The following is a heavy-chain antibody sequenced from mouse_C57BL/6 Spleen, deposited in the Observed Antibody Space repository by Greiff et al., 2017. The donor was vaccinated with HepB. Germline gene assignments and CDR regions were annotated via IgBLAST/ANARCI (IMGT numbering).Heavy chain of an antibody. J-gene: IGHJ3*01. CDR2: IDPETGGT. CDR3: TRPFY. CDR1: GYTFTDYE. Sequence: QVQLKESGAELVRPGASVTLSCKASGYTFTDYEMHWVKQTPVHGLEWIGAIDPETGGTAYNQKFKGKAILTADKSSSTAYMELRSLTSEDSAVYYCTRPFYWGQGTLVTVSA. V-gene: IGHV1-15*01.